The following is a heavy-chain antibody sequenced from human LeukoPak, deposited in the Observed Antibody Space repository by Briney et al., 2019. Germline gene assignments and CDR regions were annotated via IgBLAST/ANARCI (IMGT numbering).Heavy chain of an antibody. CDR2: IIPLLGIA. Sequence: PGRVSGKASGGTFGGYTIGGWGQAPGQGLDGMGRIIPLLGIANYAQKFQGRVTIIADKSTSTAYMELSSLRSEDTAVYYCARDDADSAYADGDYWGQGTLVTVSS. V-gene: IGHV1-69*04. J-gene: IGHJ4*02. D-gene: IGHD5-12*01. CDR1: GGTFGGYT. CDR3: ARDDADSAYADGDY.